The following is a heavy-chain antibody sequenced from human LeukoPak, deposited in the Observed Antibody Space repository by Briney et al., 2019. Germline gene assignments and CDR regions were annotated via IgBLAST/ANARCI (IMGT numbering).Heavy chain of an antibody. J-gene: IGHJ4*02. Sequence: PGGSLRLSCAASGFTFSSYSMSWVRQAPGKGLEWVSSISSSSSYIYYADSVKGRFTISRDNAKNSLYLQMNSLRAEDTAVYYCARVSDCSSTSCYYFDYWGQGTLVTVSS. CDR3: ARVSDCSSTSCYYFDY. CDR1: GFTFSSYS. D-gene: IGHD2-2*01. V-gene: IGHV3-21*01. CDR2: ISSSSSYI.